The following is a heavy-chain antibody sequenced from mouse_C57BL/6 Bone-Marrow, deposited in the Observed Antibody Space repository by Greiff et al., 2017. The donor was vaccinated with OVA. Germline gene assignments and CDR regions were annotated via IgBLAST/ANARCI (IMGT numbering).Heavy chain of an antibody. CDR1: GYTFTSYW. CDR2: IYPGSGST. Sequence: QVQLQQPGAELVKPGASVKMSCKASGYTFTSYWITWVKQRPGQGLEWIGDIYPGSGSTNYNEKFKSKATLTVDTSSSTAYMQLSSLTSEDSAVYYCARREYYGSSYGGYWGQGTALTVSA. V-gene: IGHV1-55*01. D-gene: IGHD1-1*01. J-gene: IGHJ2*01. CDR3: ARREYYGSSYGGY.